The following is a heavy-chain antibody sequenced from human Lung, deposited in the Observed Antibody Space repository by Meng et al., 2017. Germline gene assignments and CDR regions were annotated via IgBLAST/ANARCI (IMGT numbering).Heavy chain of an antibody. CDR2: IIDSGST. J-gene: IGHJ4*02. V-gene: IGHV4-34*12. D-gene: IGHD6-19*01. CDR1: GGSFSGYY. CDR3: VRRTYSSGWYFDY. Sequence: QVPLHQWGAGLLQPSETLSLTRAVYGGSFSGYYWSWIRQPPGKGLEWIGAIIDSGSTNYNPSLKSRVTISVDTSKNQFSLRVTSVTAADRAVYYCVRRTYSSGWYFDYWGQGTLVTVSS.